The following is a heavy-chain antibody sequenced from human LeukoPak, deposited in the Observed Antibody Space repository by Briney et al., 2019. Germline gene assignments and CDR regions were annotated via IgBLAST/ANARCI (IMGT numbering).Heavy chain of an antibody. CDR1: GGSFSGYY. D-gene: IGHD3-10*01. CDR2: IDHSGST. V-gene: IGHV4-34*01. CDR3: ARVGLLWFGELLENDAFDI. Sequence: SETLSLTCAVYGGSFSGYYWSWIRQPPGKGLEWIGEIDHSGSTNYNPSLKSRVTISVDTSKNQFSLKLSSVTAADTAVYYCARVGLLWFGELLENDAFDIWGQGTMVTVSP. J-gene: IGHJ3*02.